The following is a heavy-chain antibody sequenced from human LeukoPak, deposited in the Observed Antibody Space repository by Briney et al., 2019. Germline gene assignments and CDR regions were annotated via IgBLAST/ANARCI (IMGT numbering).Heavy chain of an antibody. J-gene: IGHJ4*02. D-gene: IGHD4-23*01. CDR1: GGSISSSNW. CDR3: ARAQLFRWSYHFDY. V-gene: IGHV4-4*02. Sequence: SGTLSLTCAVSGGSISSSNWWSWVRQPPGKGLEWIGEIYHSGSTNYNPSLKSRVTTSVDKSKNQFSLKLSSVTAADTAVYHCARAQLFRWSYHFDYWGQGTLVTVSS. CDR2: IYHSGST.